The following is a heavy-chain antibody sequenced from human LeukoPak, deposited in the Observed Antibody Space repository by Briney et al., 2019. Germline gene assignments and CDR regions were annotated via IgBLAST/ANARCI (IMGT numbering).Heavy chain of an antibody. Sequence: PGGSLRLSCAASGFTFDDYGMSWVRQAPGKGLEWVSLISWGGGSTYYADSVKGRFTISRDNSKNSLYLQMNSLRAEDTALYYCAGGVTFDYWGQGTLVTVSS. CDR3: AGGVTFDY. J-gene: IGHJ4*02. D-gene: IGHD3-16*01. V-gene: IGHV3-43D*03. CDR2: ISWGGGST. CDR1: GFTFDDYG.